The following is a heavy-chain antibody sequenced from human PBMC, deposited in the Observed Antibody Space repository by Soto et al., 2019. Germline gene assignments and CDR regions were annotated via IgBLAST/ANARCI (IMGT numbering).Heavy chain of an antibody. V-gene: IGHV3-13*01. CDR1: GFTFSSYN. Sequence: EVQMVESGGGLVQPGGSLRLSCVASGFTFSSYNMHWFRQVTGKGLEWVSLMGTGADTHYSGSVKGRFTISRDNAKNSLYLQMNKLRVDDTAVYYCARDPSGWGLDSWGQGTLVTVSS. CDR3: ARDPSGWGLDS. D-gene: IGHD6-19*01. CDR2: MGTGADT. J-gene: IGHJ4*02.